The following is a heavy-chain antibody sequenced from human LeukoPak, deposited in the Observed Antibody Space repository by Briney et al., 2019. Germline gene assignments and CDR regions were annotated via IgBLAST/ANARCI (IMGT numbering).Heavy chain of an antibody. CDR1: GFTFSSYS. Sequence: GSLRLSCAASGFTFSSYSMNWVRQAPGKGLEWVSSISSSSSYIYYADSVKGRFTISRDNAKNSLYLQMNSLRAEDTAVYYCARGRSRVAAPFYFDYWGQGTLVTVSS. J-gene: IGHJ4*02. D-gene: IGHD6-19*01. V-gene: IGHV3-21*01. CDR3: ARGRSRVAAPFYFDY. CDR2: ISSSSSYI.